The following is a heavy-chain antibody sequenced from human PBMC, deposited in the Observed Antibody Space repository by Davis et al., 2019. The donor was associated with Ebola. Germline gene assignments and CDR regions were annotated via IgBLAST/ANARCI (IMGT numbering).Heavy chain of an antibody. Sequence: GESLKISCAASGFTFSSYSMNWVRQAPGKGLEWVSSISSSSSYIYYADSVKGRFTISRDNAKNSLYLQMNSLRAEDTAVYYCAKVYSSSSDVYYYYGMDVWGQGTTVTVSS. CDR2: ISSSSSYI. J-gene: IGHJ6*02. CDR1: GFTFSSYS. V-gene: IGHV3-21*01. D-gene: IGHD6-13*01. CDR3: AKVYSSSSDVYYYYGMDV.